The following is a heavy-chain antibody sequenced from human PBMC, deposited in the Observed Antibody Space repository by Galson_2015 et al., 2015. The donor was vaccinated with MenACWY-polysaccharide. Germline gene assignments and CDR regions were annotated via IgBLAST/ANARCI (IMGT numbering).Heavy chain of an antibody. CDR1: GYKFSSYD. CDR3: TRTIARKHTFADS. Sequence: SVKVSCKASGYKFSSYDINWVRQASGQGLEWMGWMNPNSGNTGYAQKFQGRVAMTRDTATSTAYMELRMLRYDDTAVYYCTRTIARKHTFADSWGQGTRVSVS. J-gene: IGHJ4*02. D-gene: IGHD2-21*01. CDR2: MNPNSGNT. V-gene: IGHV1-8*01.